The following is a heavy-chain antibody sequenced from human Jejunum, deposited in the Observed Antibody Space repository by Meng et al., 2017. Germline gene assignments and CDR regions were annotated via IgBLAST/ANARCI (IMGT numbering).Heavy chain of an antibody. CDR2: TSDSGGRK. Sequence: EVQLSESGGDLVQPGGSRRLSCAASGFTFSSYSISWVRQAPGKGLEWVSGTSDSGGRKYYADSVRGRFTISRDSSKNTLYLQMNSLRAEDTAVYYCAKVIAPYYFDYWGQGTLVTVSS. D-gene: IGHD2/OR15-2a*01. CDR3: AKVIAPYYFDY. J-gene: IGHJ4*02. V-gene: IGHV3-23*01. CDR1: GFTFSSYS.